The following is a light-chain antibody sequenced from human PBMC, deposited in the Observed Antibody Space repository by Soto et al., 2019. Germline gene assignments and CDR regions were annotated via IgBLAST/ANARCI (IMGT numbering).Light chain of an antibody. J-gene: IGLJ2*01. CDR1: TSDVYSYKY. CDR3: SSYTSSNTLV. Sequence: QSALTQPASVSGSPGQSITISCIGTTSDVYSYKYVSWYQHHPGKAPQLIIYEVSNRPSGVSNRFSGSKSGNTASLTISGLQAEDEADYYCSSYTSSNTLVFGGGTKLTVL. V-gene: IGLV2-14*01. CDR2: EVS.